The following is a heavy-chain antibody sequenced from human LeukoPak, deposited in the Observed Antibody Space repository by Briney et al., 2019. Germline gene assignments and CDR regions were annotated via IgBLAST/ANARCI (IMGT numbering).Heavy chain of an antibody. D-gene: IGHD6-19*01. V-gene: IGHV3-48*03. J-gene: IGHJ4*02. CDR2: ISSSGTTI. CDR3: ARAAFDSSGWYYFDY. CDR1: GFTFSSYE. Sequence: TGGSLRLSCAASGFTFSSYEMSWVRQAPGKGLEWVSYISSSGTTIYYADSVKGRFTISRDNAKNSLYLQMNSLRAEDTAVYYCARAAFDSSGWYYFDYWGQGTLVTVSS.